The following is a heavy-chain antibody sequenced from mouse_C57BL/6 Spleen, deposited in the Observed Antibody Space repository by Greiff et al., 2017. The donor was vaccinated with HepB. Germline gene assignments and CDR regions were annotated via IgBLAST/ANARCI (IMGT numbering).Heavy chain of an antibody. CDR3: ARLGYYGSSSLYAMDY. J-gene: IGHJ4*01. D-gene: IGHD1-1*01. CDR1: GFTFSDYG. Sequence: EVKVVESGGGLVQPGGSLKLSCAASGFTFSDYGMAWVRQAPRKGPEWVAFISNLAYSIYYADTVTGRFTISRENAKNTLYLEMSSLRSEDTAMYYCARLGYYGSSSLYAMDYWGQGTSVTVSS. V-gene: IGHV5-15*01. CDR2: ISNLAYSI.